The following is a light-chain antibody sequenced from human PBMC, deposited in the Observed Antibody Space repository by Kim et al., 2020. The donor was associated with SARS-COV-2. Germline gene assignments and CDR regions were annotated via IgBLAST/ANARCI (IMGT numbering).Light chain of an antibody. Sequence: AIRITQSPPSLSASTGDRVSITCRASQGIGSYLAWYQQKPGNAPKLLIYAASALQSGVPSRFSGSGSGTDFTLTISCLQSEDFATYYCQQYYTFSPTFGLGTKVDIK. J-gene: IGKJ1*01. V-gene: IGKV1-8*01. CDR3: QQYYTFSPT. CDR2: AAS. CDR1: QGIGSY.